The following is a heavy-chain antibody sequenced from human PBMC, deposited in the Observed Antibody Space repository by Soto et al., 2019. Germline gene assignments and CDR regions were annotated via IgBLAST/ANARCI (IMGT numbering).Heavy chain of an antibody. CDR1: GFTDSSNY. D-gene: IGHD2-15*01. V-gene: IGHV3-66*01. J-gene: IGHJ4*02. CDR2: IYSGGST. Sequence: EVQLVESGGGLVQPGGSLRLSCAASGFTDSSNYMSWVRQAPGKGLEWVSVIYSGGSTYYADSVKGRFTISRDNSENTLYLQMNSLSAEDTALYYCARTCSGGTCSFDYWGQGTLVTVSS. CDR3: ARTCSGGTCSFDY.